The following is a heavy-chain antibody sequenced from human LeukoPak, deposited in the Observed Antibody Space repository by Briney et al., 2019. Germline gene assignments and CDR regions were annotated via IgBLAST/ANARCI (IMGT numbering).Heavy chain of an antibody. J-gene: IGHJ4*02. CDR2: ISYSGTT. Sequence: SETLSLTCTVSGVSINNDYWSWIRQSPGKGPEWIRYISYSGTTYYNPSLKSRVTISVDTSKNQFSLKLRSVTAADTAVYYCARTMTMILVVKGYYHDYWGQGTLVTVSS. D-gene: IGHD3-22*01. CDR1: GVSINNDY. V-gene: IGHV4-59*08. CDR3: ARTMTMILVVKGYYHDY.